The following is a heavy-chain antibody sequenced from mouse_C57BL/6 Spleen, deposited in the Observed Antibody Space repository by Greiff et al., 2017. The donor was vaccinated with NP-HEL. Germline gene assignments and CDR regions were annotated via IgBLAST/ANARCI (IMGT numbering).Heavy chain of an antibody. Sequence: QVQLQQSGAELVKPGASVKLSCKASGYTFTSYWMHWVKQRPGQGLEWIGMIHPNSGSTNYNEKFKSKATLTVDTSSSTAYMQLSSLTSEDTAVDYCARKGCYGWYYFDYWGQGTTLTVSS. D-gene: IGHD1-1*01. CDR3: ARKGCYGWYYFDY. CDR1: GYTFTSYW. J-gene: IGHJ2*01. CDR2: IHPNSGST. V-gene: IGHV1-64*01.